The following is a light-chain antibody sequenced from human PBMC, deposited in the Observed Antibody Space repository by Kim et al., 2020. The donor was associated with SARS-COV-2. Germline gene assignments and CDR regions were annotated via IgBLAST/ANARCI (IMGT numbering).Light chain of an antibody. CDR2: SND. V-gene: IGLV1-44*01. J-gene: IGLJ3*02. CDR1: RSNSGINV. CDR3: AAWDDSLNGSV. Sequence: ISWSGARSNSGINVVNRYQPLPGTAPKLLLYSNDSRPSGVPVRFSGSKSGTSASLDISGLRSEDEADYYCAAWDDSLNGSVFGGGTQLTVL.